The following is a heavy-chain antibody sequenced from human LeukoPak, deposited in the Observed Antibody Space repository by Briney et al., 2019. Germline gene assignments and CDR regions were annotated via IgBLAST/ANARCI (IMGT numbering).Heavy chain of an antibody. J-gene: IGHJ4*02. CDR2: INHSGST. D-gene: IGHD3-16*01. CDR3: ARRGSARTLDY. CDR1: GESFSGYY. V-gene: IGHV4-34*01. Sequence: SETLSLTCAVYGESFSGYYWSWIRQSPGKGLEWIGEINHSGSTNYNPSLKSRVTVSVDTSKNQFSLKLRSVTAADTAMYYRARRGSARTLDYWGQGTLVTVSS.